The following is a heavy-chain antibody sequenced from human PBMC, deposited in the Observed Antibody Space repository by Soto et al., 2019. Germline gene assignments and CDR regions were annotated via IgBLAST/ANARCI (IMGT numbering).Heavy chain of an antibody. V-gene: IGHV4-34*01. CDR3: ASTQYYDFWSGYYPLGY. CDR2: INHSGST. J-gene: IGHJ4*02. D-gene: IGHD3-3*01. Sequence: SETLSLTCAVYGGSFSGYYWSWIRQPPGKGLEWIGEINHSGSTNYNPSLKSRVTISVDTSKNQFSLKLSSVTAADTAVYYCASTQYYDFWSGYYPLGYRGQGTLVTVSS. CDR1: GGSFSGYY.